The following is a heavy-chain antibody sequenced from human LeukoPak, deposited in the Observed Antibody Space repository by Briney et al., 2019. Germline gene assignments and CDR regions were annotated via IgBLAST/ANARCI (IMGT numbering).Heavy chain of an antibody. D-gene: IGHD2-8*01. CDR2: IYYTGMT. J-gene: IGHJ4*02. CDR3: ARHGRMVIMSKFSTGIDQ. V-gene: IGHV4-59*08. Sequence: PSETLSLTCTAPDGSISNYFWSWIRQPPGKGLEWIGYIYYTGMTNSNPSLKSRVTISMDTSKNQFSLNLRSVTAADTAIYYCARHGRMVIMSKFSTGIDQWGQGTLVTVSS. CDR1: DGSISNYF.